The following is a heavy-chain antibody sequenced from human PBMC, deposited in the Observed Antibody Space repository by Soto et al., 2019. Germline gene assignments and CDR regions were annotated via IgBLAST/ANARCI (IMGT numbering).Heavy chain of an antibody. D-gene: IGHD3-22*01. CDR3: GSSASLDAY. CDR1: GFVLNSYS. Sequence: EVQLVESGGGLVQPGGSLRLSCVASGFVLNSYSMNWVRQAPGKGLECISYINSGSTSVFYADSVKGRFTISRDNAKNSLYLQMNSLSAEDTAVYYCGSSASLDAYWGQGTLVTVSS. CDR2: INSGSTSV. V-gene: IGHV3-48*01. J-gene: IGHJ4*02.